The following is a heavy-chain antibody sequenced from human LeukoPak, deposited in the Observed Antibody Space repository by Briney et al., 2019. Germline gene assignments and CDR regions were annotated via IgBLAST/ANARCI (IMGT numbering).Heavy chain of an antibody. CDR3: ARLNFRGGEALHFDS. J-gene: IGHJ4*02. D-gene: IGHD3-16*01. CDR1: GGSLTNYY. CDR2: IHSDGTT. V-gene: IGHV4-4*09. Sequence: SETLSLTCSVSGGSLTNYYWGWIRQPPGKGLEFIGYIHSDGTTNYDSSPQNRVAISFDTSKIQFSLRLYYVTAADTALYFCARLNFRGGEALHFDSWGQGTLVTVSS.